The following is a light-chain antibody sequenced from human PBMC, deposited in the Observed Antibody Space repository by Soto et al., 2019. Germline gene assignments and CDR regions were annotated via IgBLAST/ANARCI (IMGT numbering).Light chain of an antibody. J-gene: IGKJ5*01. CDR2: PAS. CDR3: QQYGCSPIS. CDR1: QTVTNDY. V-gene: IGKV3-20*01. Sequence: EIVVTQSPGTLSLSTGERATLSCRASQTVTNDYLAWYQQTDGQAPRLLIYPASTRATGIPDSFSGSGSGPKYTHTISRLEPAYFAVYSFQQYGCSPISVGQGTLLELK.